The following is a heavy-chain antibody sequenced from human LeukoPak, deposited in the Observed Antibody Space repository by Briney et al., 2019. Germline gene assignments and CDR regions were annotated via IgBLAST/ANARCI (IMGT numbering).Heavy chain of an antibody. CDR1: GFTFSSYG. D-gene: IGHD3-3*01. CDR3: ARDRTYYDFWSGYYAYYYYGMDV. Sequence: PGGSLRLSCAASGFTFSSYGMHWVRQAPGKGLEWVAVIWYDGSNKYYADSVKGRFTISGDNSKNTLYLQMNSLRAEDTAVYYCARDRTYYDFWSGYYAYYYYGMDVWGQGTTVTVSS. J-gene: IGHJ6*02. CDR2: IWYDGSNK. V-gene: IGHV3-33*01.